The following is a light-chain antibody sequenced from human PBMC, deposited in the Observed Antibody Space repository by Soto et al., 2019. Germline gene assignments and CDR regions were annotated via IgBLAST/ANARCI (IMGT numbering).Light chain of an antibody. V-gene: IGLV1-40*01. CDR2: GNS. J-gene: IGLJ1*01. CDR1: SSNIGAGYD. Sequence: QAVVTQPPSVSGAPGQRVTISCTGSSSNIGAGYDVHWYQQLPGTAPKLLIYGNSNRPSGVPDRFSGSKSGTSASLAITGLQAEDEPDYYCQSYDSSLSNVFGTGTKVTVL. CDR3: QSYDSSLSNV.